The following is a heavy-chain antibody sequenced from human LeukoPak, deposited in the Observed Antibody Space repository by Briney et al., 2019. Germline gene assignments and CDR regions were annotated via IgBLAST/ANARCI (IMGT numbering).Heavy chain of an antibody. Sequence: SVTVSCKASGGTFSSYAISWVRQAPGQGLEWMGGIIPIFGTANYAQKFQGRVTITADESTSTAYMELSSLRAEDMAVYYCARELSGGVLGYIWGQGTMVTVSS. CDR3: ARELSGGVLGYI. J-gene: IGHJ3*02. D-gene: IGHD2-15*01. CDR1: GGTFSSYA. V-gene: IGHV1-69*13. CDR2: IIPIFGTA.